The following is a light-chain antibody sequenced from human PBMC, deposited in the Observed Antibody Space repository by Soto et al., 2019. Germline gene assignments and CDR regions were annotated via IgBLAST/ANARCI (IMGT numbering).Light chain of an antibody. CDR2: DAS. CDR1: QSASTS. Sequence: PATLSLSPGERSTLSCRASQSASTSLAGYQQKPGQPPRLLLYDASNRATGIPPRFSGSGSGTDLTLTISGLETEDFAVYYCQNRNNSQWPFGQGTKV. V-gene: IGKV3-11*01. J-gene: IGKJ1*01. CDR3: QNRNNSQWP.